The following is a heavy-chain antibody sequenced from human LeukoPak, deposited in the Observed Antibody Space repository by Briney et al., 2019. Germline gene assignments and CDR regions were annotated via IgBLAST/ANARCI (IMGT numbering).Heavy chain of an antibody. CDR3: AARPTSAAVAPSDF. V-gene: IGHV3-23*01. J-gene: IGHJ4*02. D-gene: IGHD6-19*01. CDR2: ISGSGDGT. CDR1: GLTPSSCG. Sequence: GGSLRLSCAASGLTPSSCGMSWVCQAPGKGLEWVSAISGSGDGTYYADSVKGRFTISRDNSKSMLYLEMNSLRAEDTATYYCAARPTSAAVAPSDFWGQGTLVTVSS.